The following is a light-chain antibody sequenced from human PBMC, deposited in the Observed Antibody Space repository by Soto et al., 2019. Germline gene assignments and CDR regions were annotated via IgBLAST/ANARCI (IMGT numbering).Light chain of an antibody. J-gene: IGKJ5*01. V-gene: IGKV3-20*01. CDR2: GAS. CDR1: QSVIRY. CDR3: QQHGTSPIT. Sequence: EIVLTQSPATLSLSPGERATLSCRASQSVIRYLAWHQQKPGQTPRLLVYGASNRATGIPDRFSGSGSGTDFTLTISRLEPDDFAVYYCQQHGTSPITFGQGTRLEIK.